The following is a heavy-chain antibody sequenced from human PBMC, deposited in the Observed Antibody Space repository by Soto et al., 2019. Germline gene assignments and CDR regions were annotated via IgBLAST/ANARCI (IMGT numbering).Heavy chain of an antibody. D-gene: IGHD5-12*01. V-gene: IGHV3-7*01. Sequence: GGSLRLSCAASGFTFSSYWMSWVRQAPGKGLEWVANIKQDGSEKYYVDSVKGRFTISRDNAKNSLYLQMNSLRAEDTAVYYCARGGPRWLQFGDYFDYWGQGTLVTVSS. CDR2: IKQDGSEK. J-gene: IGHJ4*02. CDR3: ARGGPRWLQFGDYFDY. CDR1: GFTFSSYW.